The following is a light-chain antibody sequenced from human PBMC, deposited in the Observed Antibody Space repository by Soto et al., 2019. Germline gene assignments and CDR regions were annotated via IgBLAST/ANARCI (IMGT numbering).Light chain of an antibody. J-gene: IGKJ4*02. Sequence: IGLTQPPGPLSLSPGERGTLSGRARQSVSSKSLAGYQQKPAQAPRILIYGASSRANCIPDRFIGSGSGPDGTLTVSRMEAVGFAVSYCQQYDIPPLTFGGGTAEAIK. CDR1: QSVSSKS. CDR3: QQYDIPPLT. V-gene: IGKV3-20*01. CDR2: GAS.